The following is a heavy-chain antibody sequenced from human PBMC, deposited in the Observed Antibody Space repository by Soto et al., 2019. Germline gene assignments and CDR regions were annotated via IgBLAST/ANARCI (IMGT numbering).Heavy chain of an antibody. D-gene: IGHD3-3*01. CDR2: ISYDGSNK. CDR1: GFTFSSYG. CDR3: AKNKDDFWSGSISDP. V-gene: IGHV3-30*04. Sequence: PGGSLRLSCAASGFTFSSYGMHWVRQAPGKGLEWVAVISYDGSNKYYGDSVKGRFTISRDNSNNTLYLQMNSLRPEDTAVYYCAKNKDDFWSGSISDPWGQGTLVTVPS. J-gene: IGHJ5*02.